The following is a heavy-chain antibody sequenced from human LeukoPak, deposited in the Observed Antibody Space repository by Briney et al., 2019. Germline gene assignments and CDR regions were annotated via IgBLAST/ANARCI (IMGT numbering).Heavy chain of an antibody. Sequence: GGSLRLSCAASGFTFSDYYMSWIRQAPGKGLEWVSYISSRGSTIYYADSVKGRFTISRDNAKNPLYLQMNSLRAEDTAVYYCARETAPIAVAGASGSFDPWGQGTLVTVSS. V-gene: IGHV3-11*01. D-gene: IGHD6-19*01. J-gene: IGHJ5*02. CDR3: ARETAPIAVAGASGSFDP. CDR2: ISSRGSTI. CDR1: GFTFSDYY.